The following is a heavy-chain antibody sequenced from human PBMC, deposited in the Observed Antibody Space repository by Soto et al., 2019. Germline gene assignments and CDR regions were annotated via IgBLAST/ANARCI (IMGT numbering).Heavy chain of an antibody. CDR2: ISYDGSNK. CDR3: ANFELGGYRYGLAKYYGNDV. V-gene: IGHV3-30*18. CDR1: GFTFSSYG. Sequence: QVQLVESGGGEVQPGRSLRLSCAASGFTFSSYGMHWVRQAPGKGLEWVAGISYDGSNKYYADTVKGRFTISRDNSKNPMYQNKNSMRADGTAVYYCANFELGGYRYGLAKYYGNDVWGQGTTVPVSS. J-gene: IGHJ6*02. D-gene: IGHD5-18*01.